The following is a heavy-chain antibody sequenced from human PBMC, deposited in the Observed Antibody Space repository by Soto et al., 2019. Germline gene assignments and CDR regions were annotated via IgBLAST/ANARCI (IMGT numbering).Heavy chain of an antibody. D-gene: IGHD3-22*01. Sequence: EVQLVESGGDLVKSGGSLGLSCAASGFTFSNTWMSWVRQAPGKGLEWVGRIKSKADGGTTEYAAPGKGRFTISRDDSKNKQNLQMKSLKTEDEAVYYCTTSMRWEGTLIEVTSTWGQGSLVTVSS. V-gene: IGHV3-15*01. CDR2: IKSKADGGTT. CDR1: GFTFSNTW. J-gene: IGHJ4*02. CDR3: TTSMRWEGTLIEVTST.